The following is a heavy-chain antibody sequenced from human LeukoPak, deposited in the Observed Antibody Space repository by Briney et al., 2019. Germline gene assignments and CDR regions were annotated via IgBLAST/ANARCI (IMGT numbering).Heavy chain of an antibody. D-gene: IGHD3-22*01. CDR2: ISYDGSNK. V-gene: IGHV3-30*18. CDR1: GFTFNNYG. Sequence: GGSLRLSCVASGFTFNNYGMHWVRQGPGKGLEWVAVISYDGSNKYYADSVKGRFTISRDNSKNTLYVQMNSLRPEDTAVYYCAKGSYYDQIPESDYWGQGTLDTVSS. J-gene: IGHJ4*02. CDR3: AKGSYYDQIPESDY.